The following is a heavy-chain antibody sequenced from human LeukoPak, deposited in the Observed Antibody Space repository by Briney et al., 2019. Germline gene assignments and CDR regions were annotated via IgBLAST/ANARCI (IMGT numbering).Heavy chain of an antibody. CDR3: ARRPEYCSSTSCYYYYMDV. V-gene: IGHV4-61*02. D-gene: IGHD2-2*01. CDR2: IYTSGST. J-gene: IGHJ6*03. CDR1: GGSISSGSYY. Sequence: SETLSLTCTVSGGSISSGSYYWSWIRQPAGKGLEWIGRIYTSGSTNYNPSLKSRVTISVDTSKNQFSLKLSSVTAADTAVYYCARRPEYCSSTSCYYYYMDVWGKGTTVTVSS.